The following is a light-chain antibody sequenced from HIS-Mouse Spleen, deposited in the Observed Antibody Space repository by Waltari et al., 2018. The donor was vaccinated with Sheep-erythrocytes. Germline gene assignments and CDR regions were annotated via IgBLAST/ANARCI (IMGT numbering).Light chain of an antibody. CDR2: QDS. Sequence: SYELTQPPSVSVSPAQTASITCSGDKLGDKYACWYQQKPGQSPVLVIYQDSKRTSGIPERFSGSKSGNTASLTISGLQAEDEADYYCCSYAGSYTYVFGTGTKVTVL. J-gene: IGLJ1*01. CDR3: CSYAGSYTYV. V-gene: IGLV3-1*01. CDR1: KLGDKY.